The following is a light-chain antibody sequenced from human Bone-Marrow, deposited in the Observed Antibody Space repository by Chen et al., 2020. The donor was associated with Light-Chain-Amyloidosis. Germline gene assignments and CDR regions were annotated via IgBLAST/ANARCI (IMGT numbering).Light chain of an antibody. J-gene: IGLJ1*01. CDR2: EAT. CDR1: GSDVGSYDF. V-gene: IGLV2-23*01. CDR3: CSYTGGSTLYV. Sequence: QSALTQPASVSGSPGQSITISCTGTGSDVGSYDFVSWYQQHPGKVPKLMIYEATKRPSGVSNRFSGSKSGNTASLTIAGLQPEDEADYYCCSYTGGSTLYVFGTGTKVTVL.